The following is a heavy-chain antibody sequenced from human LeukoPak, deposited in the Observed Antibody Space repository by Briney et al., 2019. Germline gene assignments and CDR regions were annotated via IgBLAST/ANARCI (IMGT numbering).Heavy chain of an antibody. J-gene: IGHJ4*02. CDR1: GITLSNYG. CDR2: ISDSGGST. CDR3: AKRGVVIRVILVGFHKEAYYFES. V-gene: IGHV3-23*01. D-gene: IGHD3/OR15-3a*01. Sequence: GGSLRLSCAVSGITLSNYGMSWVRQAPGKGLEWVAGISDSGGSTKYADSVKGRFTISRDNPKNTLFLQMNSLRAEDTAVYFCAKRGVVIRVILVGFHKEAYYFESWGQGTLVTVSS.